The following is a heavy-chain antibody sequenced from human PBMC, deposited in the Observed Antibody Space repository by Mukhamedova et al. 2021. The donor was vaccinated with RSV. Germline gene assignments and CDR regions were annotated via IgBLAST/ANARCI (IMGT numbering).Heavy chain of an antibody. J-gene: IGHJ5*02. D-gene: IGHD2-2*01. CDR2: IYKSGSA. Sequence: GLEWIGTIYKSGSAYYNPSLKSRVTISVDTSKNQISLNLNYVTATDTAVYHCARHKRDGCSSSSCNSWFDPWGQGTLVTVSS. V-gene: IGHV4-39*01. CDR3: ARHKRDGCSSSSCNSWFDP.